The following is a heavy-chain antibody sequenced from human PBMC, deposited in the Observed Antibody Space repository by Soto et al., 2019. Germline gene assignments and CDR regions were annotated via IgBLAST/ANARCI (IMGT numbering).Heavy chain of an antibody. CDR1: GYTFTSYG. Sequence: QVHLVQSGAEVKKPGAPVKDSCKASGYTFTSYGITWVRPAPGQGLEWMGWISAHNGNTGYARKLQGRVIVTRDTSTGTAYMGLRSLSSDDTAVYNCARGRYGDWWGQGAVVTVSS. V-gene: IGHV1-18*01. CDR3: ARGRYGDW. J-gene: IGHJ4*02. CDR2: ISAHNGNT. D-gene: IGHD3-10*01.